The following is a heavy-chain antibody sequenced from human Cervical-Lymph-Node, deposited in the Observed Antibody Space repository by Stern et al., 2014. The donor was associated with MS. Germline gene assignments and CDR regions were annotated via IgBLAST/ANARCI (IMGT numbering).Heavy chain of an antibody. J-gene: IGHJ6*02. V-gene: IGHV1-2*02. CDR1: GYIFTGYY. D-gene: IGHD3-3*01. Sequence: QVQLVQSGAEVKKPGASVKVSCKTSGYIFTGYYIHWVRQAPGQGLEWMAWINPNTGGTKYAQKLQGIVTMSRDTSISTAYVELSSLTSDDTAVYYCARDQRGITIFGVVTDYYYLGMDVWGQGTTVTVSS. CDR3: ARDQRGITIFGVVTDYYYLGMDV. CDR2: INPNTGGT.